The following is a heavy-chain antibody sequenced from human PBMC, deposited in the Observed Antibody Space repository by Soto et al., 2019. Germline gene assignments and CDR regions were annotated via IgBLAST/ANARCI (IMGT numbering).Heavy chain of an antibody. D-gene: IGHD2-2*01. CDR3: ASPPYCSSTSCQDAFDI. V-gene: IGHV4-34*01. CDR2: INHSGST. Sequence: QVQLQQWGAGLLKPSETLSLTCAVYGGSFSGYYWSWIRQPPGKGLEWIGEINHSGSTNYNPSLKSRVTISVDTSKNQFSLKLSSVTAADTAVYYCASPPYCSSTSCQDAFDIWGQGTMVTVSS. J-gene: IGHJ3*02. CDR1: GGSFSGYY.